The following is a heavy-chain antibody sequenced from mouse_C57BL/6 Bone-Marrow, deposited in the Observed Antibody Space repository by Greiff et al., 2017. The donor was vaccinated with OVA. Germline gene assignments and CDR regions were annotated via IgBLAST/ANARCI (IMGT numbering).Heavy chain of an antibody. Sequence: EVKLQESGPGLVKPSQSLSLTCSVTGYSITSGYYWNWIRQFPGNKLEWMGYISYDGSNNYNPSLKNRISITRDTSKNQFFLKLNSVTTEDTATYYGARKSSYGYFDVWGTGTTVTVSS. CDR1: GYSITSGYY. D-gene: IGHD1-1*01. CDR3: ARKSSYGYFDV. CDR2: ISYDGSN. J-gene: IGHJ1*03. V-gene: IGHV3-6*01.